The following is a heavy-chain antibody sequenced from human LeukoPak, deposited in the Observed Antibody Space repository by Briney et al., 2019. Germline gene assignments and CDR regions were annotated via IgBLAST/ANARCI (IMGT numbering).Heavy chain of an antibody. D-gene: IGHD2-15*01. V-gene: IGHV2-70*11. J-gene: IGHJ5*02. Sequence: SGPALVKPTQTLTLTCTFSGFSLSTRGMCVSWIPQPPGKALEWLARIDWDDDKYYSTSLKTRLTISKDTSKNQVVLTMTNMDPVDTATYYCARSEIPVVAATGYKNWFDPWGQGTLVTVSS. CDR3: ARSEIPVVAATGYKNWFDP. CDR2: IDWDDDK. CDR1: GFSLSTRGMC.